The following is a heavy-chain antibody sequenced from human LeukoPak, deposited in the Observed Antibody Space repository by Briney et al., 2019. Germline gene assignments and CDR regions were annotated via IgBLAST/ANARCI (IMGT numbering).Heavy chain of an antibody. Sequence: GGSLRLSCAASGFTFSSYAMSWVRQAPGKGLEWVSAISGSGGSTYYADSVKGRFTISRDNSKNTLYLQMKSLRDTAIYYCAKGRVATPFDYWGQGTLVTVSS. CDR3: AKGRVATPFDY. D-gene: IGHD5-12*01. CDR1: GFTFSSYA. J-gene: IGHJ4*02. V-gene: IGHV3-23*01. CDR2: ISGSGGST.